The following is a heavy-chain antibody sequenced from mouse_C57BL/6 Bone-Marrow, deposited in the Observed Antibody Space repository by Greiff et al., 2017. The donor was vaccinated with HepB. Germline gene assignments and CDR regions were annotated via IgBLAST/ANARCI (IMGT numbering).Heavy chain of an antibody. V-gene: IGHV1-69*01. J-gene: IGHJ3*01. Sequence: QVQLQQPGAELVMPGASVKLSCKASGYTFTSYWMHWVKQRPGQGLEWIGEIDPSDSYTNYNQKFKGKSTLTVDKSSSTAYMQLSSLTSEYSAVYYCARAEDGYYVASYWGQGTLVTVSA. CDR2: IDPSDSYT. CDR3: ARAEDGYYVASY. D-gene: IGHD2-3*01. CDR1: GYTFTSYW.